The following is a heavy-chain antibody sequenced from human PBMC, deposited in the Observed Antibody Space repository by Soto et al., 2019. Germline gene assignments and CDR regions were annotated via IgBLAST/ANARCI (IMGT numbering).Heavy chain of an antibody. Sequence: ETLSLTCAVYGGSFSGYYWSWIRQPPGKGLEWIGEINHSGSTNYNPSLKSRVTISVDTSKNQFSLKLSSVTAADTAVYYCARGFSSGWYGAGYYYGMDVWGQGTTVTVSS. D-gene: IGHD6-19*01. CDR2: INHSGST. CDR1: GGSFSGYY. J-gene: IGHJ6*02. V-gene: IGHV4-34*01. CDR3: ARGFSSGWYGAGYYYGMDV.